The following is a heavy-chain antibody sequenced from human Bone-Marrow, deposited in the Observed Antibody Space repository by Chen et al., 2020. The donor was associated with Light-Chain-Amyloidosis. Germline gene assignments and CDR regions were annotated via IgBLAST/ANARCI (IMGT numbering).Heavy chain of an antibody. Sequence: EVQLVESGAEVKKPGESLTISCKGSGYRFTGYWIGWVRQMPGKGLEWMGIIYPGDSDTRYSPSFQGQVTISADKSISTAYLQWSSLKASDTAMYYCARSTKDPIWWFDPWGQGTLVTVYS. CDR1: GYRFTGYW. CDR3: ARSTKDPIWWFDP. V-gene: IGHV5-51*01. J-gene: IGHJ5*02. CDR2: IYPGDSDT.